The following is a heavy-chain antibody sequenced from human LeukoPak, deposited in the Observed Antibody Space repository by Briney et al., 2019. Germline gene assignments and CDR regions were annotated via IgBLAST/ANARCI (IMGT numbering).Heavy chain of an antibody. D-gene: IGHD3-22*01. CDR3: ARVGRIHYYDSSGYRNYAFDI. Sequence: GGSLRLSCVTSGFTVSSFWMSWVRQAPGKGLEWVANINEDGSAQDYVDSVKGRFTISRDNAKNSLYLQMNSLRAEDTAVYYCARVGRIHYYDSSGYRNYAFDIWGQGTMVTVSS. CDR2: INEDGSAQ. V-gene: IGHV3-7*01. J-gene: IGHJ3*02. CDR1: GFTVSSFW.